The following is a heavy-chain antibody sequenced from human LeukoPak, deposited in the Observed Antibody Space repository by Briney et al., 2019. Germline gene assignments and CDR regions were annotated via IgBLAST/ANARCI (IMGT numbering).Heavy chain of an antibody. D-gene: IGHD3-22*01. CDR1: GFTFSGCW. J-gene: IGHJ4*02. V-gene: IGHV3-7*03. CDR2: IKEDGSKK. CDR3: ATPLDYYDSSGYHQGGD. Sequence: GGSLRLSCAASGFTFSGCWMTWVRQAPGKGLEWVANIKEDGSKKTYVDSVKGRFTIFRDNAKNSLYLQMNSLRAEDTAVYYCATPLDYYDSSGYHQGGDWGQGTLVTVSS.